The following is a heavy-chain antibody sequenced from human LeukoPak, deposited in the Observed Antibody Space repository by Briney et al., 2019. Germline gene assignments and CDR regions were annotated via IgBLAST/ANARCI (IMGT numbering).Heavy chain of an antibody. CDR2: IYPTDSIT. D-gene: IGHD2-8*02. Sequence: GESLKISSRPSDSDSPTKRFTWLAQLPGKGLEWMGIIYPTDSITRYSPSFRGQVTISVDTSSSTAYLHWSSLKPSGISIYYCARLARYCTDYWLDPWGQGTLVTVSS. V-gene: IGHV5-51*01. CDR1: DSDSPTK. CDR3: ARLARYCTDYWLDP. J-gene: IGHJ5*02.